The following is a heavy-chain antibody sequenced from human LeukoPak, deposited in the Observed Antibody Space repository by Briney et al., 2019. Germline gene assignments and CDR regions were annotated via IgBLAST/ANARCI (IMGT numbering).Heavy chain of an antibody. D-gene: IGHD6-19*01. J-gene: IGHJ4*01. CDR3: ARAGEWLVSFDY. CDR2: INPRGGST. V-gene: IGHV1-46*01. CDR1: GYSFTAFY. Sequence: ASVKVSCKTSGYSFTAFYIHWVRQAPGQGLEWMGMINPRGGSTTYAQKFQGRVTMTRDTSTSTVYMELSSLRSEDTAIYYCARAGEWLVSFDYWGQGTLVTVSS.